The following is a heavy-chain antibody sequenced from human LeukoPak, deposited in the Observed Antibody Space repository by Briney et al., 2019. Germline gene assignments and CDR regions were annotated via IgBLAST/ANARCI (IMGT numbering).Heavy chain of an antibody. CDR3: EYSSSSGDY. V-gene: IGHV4-59*01. CDR1: GGSISSYY. CDR2: IYYSGST. D-gene: IGHD6-6*01. Sequence: PSETLSLTCTVSGGSISSYYWSWIRQPPGKGLEWIGYIYYSGSTNYNPSLKSRVTISVDTSKNQFSLKLSSVTAADTAVYYCEYSSSSGDYWGQGTLVTVSS. J-gene: IGHJ4*02.